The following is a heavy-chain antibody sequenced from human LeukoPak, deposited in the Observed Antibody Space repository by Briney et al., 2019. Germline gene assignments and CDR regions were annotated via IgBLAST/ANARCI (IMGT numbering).Heavy chain of an antibody. CDR2: IYYTGST. CDR1: GASISGGTYY. J-gene: IGHJ4*02. Sequence: PSETLSLTCSVSGASISGGTYYWGWVRQPPGKGLEWIGSIYYTGSTYDNPSLKSRVTISVDTSKNQFSLKLSSVTAADTAVYYCARRGGSGRAFDYWGQGTLVTVSS. V-gene: IGHV4-39*01. D-gene: IGHD1-26*01. CDR3: ARRGGSGRAFDY.